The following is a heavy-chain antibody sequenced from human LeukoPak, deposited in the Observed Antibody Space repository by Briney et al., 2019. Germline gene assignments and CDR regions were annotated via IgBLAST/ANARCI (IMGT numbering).Heavy chain of an antibody. CDR1: GFTFSTYT. CDR2: ISGSGDNT. D-gene: IGHD3-10*01. Sequence: GGSLRLSCAASGFTFSTYTMSWVRQAPGKGLEWVSTISGSGDNTYYADSVKGRFTISRDNSTNTLYLQMNSLRAEDTAVYYCARVTYGSGTYGAFDYWGQGTLVTVSS. V-gene: IGHV3-23*01. CDR3: ARVTYGSGTYGAFDY. J-gene: IGHJ4*02.